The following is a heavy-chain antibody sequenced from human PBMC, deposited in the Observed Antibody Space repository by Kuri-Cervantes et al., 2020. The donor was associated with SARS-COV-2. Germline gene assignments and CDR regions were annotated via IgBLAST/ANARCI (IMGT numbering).Heavy chain of an antibody. J-gene: IGHJ4*02. D-gene: IGHD6-13*01. Sequence: GESLKISCAASGFTFSSYWMSWVRQAPGKGLEWVSGINWNGGSTGYADSVKGRFTISRDNAKNSLYLQMNGLRAEDTALYYCAREKGSSSWPIDYWGQGTLVTVSS. CDR1: GFTFSSYW. CDR3: AREKGSSSWPIDY. V-gene: IGHV3-20*04. CDR2: INWNGGST.